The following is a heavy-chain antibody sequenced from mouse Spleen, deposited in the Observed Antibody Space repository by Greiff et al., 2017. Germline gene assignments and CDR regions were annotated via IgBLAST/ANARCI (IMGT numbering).Heavy chain of an antibody. CDR3: ASDYYGSSYGYYFDY. V-gene: IGHV14-3*01. CDR2: IDPANGNT. D-gene: IGHD1-1*01. Sequence: EVQLQQSVAELVRPGASVKLSCTASGFNIKNTYMHWVKQRPEQGLEWIGRIDPANGNTKYAPKFQGKATITADTSSNTAYLQLSSLTSEDTAIYYCASDYYGSSYGYYFDYWGQGTTLTVSS. J-gene: IGHJ2*01. CDR1: GFNIKNTY.